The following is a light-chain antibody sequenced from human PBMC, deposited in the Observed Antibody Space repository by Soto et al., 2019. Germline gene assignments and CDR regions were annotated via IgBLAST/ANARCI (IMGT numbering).Light chain of an antibody. J-gene: IGLJ1*01. CDR2: EVS. Sequence: QSALTQPASVSGSPGQSITISCTGTSSDVGGYNYVSWYQQHPGKAPKLMIYEVSHRPSGVSLRFSGSKSGNTASLTISGLQAEDEADYYCSSYSSTSTLFAFGTGTKLTVL. V-gene: IGLV2-14*01. CDR1: SSDVGGYNY. CDR3: SSYSSTSTLFA.